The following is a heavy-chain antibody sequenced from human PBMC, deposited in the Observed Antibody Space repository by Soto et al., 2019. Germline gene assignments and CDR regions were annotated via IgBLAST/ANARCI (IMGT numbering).Heavy chain of an antibody. D-gene: IGHD2-8*01. V-gene: IGHV4-38-2*02. CDR1: CFSLHKGFF. CDR3: ARDTNSLDL. CDR2: IYHTGDT. Sequence: LGTPFPPLGFFCFSLHKGFFLGWIRQPPGKGLEWVGSIYHTGDTHYNPSLRSQVSMSVDTSKNQFSLRLTSLTAADTAVYFCARDTNSLDLWGRGILVTVSS. J-gene: IGHJ5*02.